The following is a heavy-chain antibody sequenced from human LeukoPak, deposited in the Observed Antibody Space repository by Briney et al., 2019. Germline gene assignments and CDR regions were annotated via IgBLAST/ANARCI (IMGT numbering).Heavy chain of an antibody. CDR2: ISAYNGNT. J-gene: IGHJ5*02. Sequence: GASVKVSCKASGYTFTSYGISWVRQAPGQGLEWMGWISAYNGNTNYAQKLQGRVTMTTDTSTSTAYMELRSLRSDDTAVYYCARDRSYCSSTSCYAGSNWFDPWGQGTLVTVSS. CDR1: GYTFTSYG. V-gene: IGHV1-18*01. D-gene: IGHD2-2*01. CDR3: ARDRSYCSSTSCYAGSNWFDP.